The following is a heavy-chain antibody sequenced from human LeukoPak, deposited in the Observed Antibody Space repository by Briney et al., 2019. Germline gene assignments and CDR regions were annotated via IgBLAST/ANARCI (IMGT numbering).Heavy chain of an antibody. Sequence: SETLSLTCTVSGGSISSSSYYWGWIRQPPGKGLEWIGSIYYSGSTYYNPSLKSRVTISVDTSKNQFSLKLSSVTAADTAIYYCARAASGRFDYWGQGTLVTVSS. CDR2: IYYSGST. V-gene: IGHV4-39*07. D-gene: IGHD6-25*01. CDR3: ARAASGRFDY. J-gene: IGHJ4*02. CDR1: GGSISSSSYY.